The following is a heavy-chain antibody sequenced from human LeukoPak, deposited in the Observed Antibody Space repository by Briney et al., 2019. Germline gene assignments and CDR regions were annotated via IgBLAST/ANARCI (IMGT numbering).Heavy chain of an antibody. J-gene: IGHJ6*02. CDR3: ARGKVLLWFGELLDYYYGMDV. CDR2: IYYSGST. D-gene: IGHD3-10*01. Sequence: PSETLSLTCTVSGGSISSSSYYWGWIRQPPGKGLEWIGSIYYSGSTYYNPSLKSRVTISVDTSKNQFSLKLSSVTAADTAVYYCARGKVLLWFGELLDYYYGMDVWGQGTTVTVSS. CDR1: GGSISSSSYY. V-gene: IGHV4-39*01.